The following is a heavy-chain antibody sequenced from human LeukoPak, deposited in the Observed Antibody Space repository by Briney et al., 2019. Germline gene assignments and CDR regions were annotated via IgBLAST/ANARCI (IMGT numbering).Heavy chain of an antibody. CDR2: IIPIFGTA. Sequence: SVKVSCTASGGTFSSYAISWVRQAPGQGLEWMGGIIPIFGTANYAQKFQGRVTITADESTSTAYMELSSLRSEDTAVYYCARSAYSSSGNWFDPWGQGTLVTVPS. D-gene: IGHD6-6*01. V-gene: IGHV1-69*13. J-gene: IGHJ5*02. CDR1: GGTFSSYA. CDR3: ARSAYSSSGNWFDP.